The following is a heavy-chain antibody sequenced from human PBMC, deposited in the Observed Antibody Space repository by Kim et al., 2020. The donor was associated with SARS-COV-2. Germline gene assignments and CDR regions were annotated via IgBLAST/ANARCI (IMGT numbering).Heavy chain of an antibody. CDR3: ARGKPPAGSGRHCDY. CDR1: GGSFSGYY. J-gene: IGHJ4*02. D-gene: IGHD3-10*01. V-gene: IGHV4-34*01. CDR2: INHSGST. Sequence: SETLSLTCAVYGGSFSGYYWSWIRQPPGKGLEWIGEINHSGSTNYNPSLKSRVTISVDTSKNQFSLKLSSVTAADTAVYYCARGKPPAGSGRHCDYWGQGTLVTVSS.